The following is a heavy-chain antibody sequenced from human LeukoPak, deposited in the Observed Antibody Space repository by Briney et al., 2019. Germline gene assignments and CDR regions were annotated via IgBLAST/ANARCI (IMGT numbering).Heavy chain of an antibody. J-gene: IGHJ4*02. CDR2: TYYRSKWYN. CDR3: ARVTAPGTGRDYFDF. Sequence: SQTLSLTGDISGDSGSSNSATWNWIRQSPSRGLEWLGRTYYRSKWYNDYALSVNSRIMISPDTSKNQFSLHLNSVTPDDTAVYFCARVTAPGTGRDYFDFWGQGTLVTVSS. D-gene: IGHD6-13*01. CDR1: GDSGSSNSAT. V-gene: IGHV6-1*01.